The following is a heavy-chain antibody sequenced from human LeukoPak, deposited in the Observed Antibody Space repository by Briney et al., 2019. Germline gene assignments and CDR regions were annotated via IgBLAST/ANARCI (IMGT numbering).Heavy chain of an antibody. V-gene: IGHV1-8*01. J-gene: IGHJ4*02. Sequence: GASVKVSCKASGYTFTSYDINWVRQATGQGLEWMGWMNPNSGNTGYAQKFQGRVTMTRNTSISTAYIELSSLRSEDTAVYYCARGLWFGGRYYFDYWGQGTLVTVSS. CDR1: GYTFTSYD. D-gene: IGHD3-10*01. CDR3: ARGLWFGGRYYFDY. CDR2: MNPNSGNT.